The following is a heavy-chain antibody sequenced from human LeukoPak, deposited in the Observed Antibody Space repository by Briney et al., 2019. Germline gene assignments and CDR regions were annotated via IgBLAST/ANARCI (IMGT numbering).Heavy chain of an antibody. CDR2: ISDIGSI. J-gene: IGHJ5*02. CDR3: ARNGQYYSNNWYGNNWFDP. V-gene: IGHV4-59*12. Sequence: SETLSLTCTVSGGSISSYYWSWIRQPPGKGLEWIAYISDIGSINYNPSLKSRVTISVDTSKNQFSLKLSSVTAADTAIYYCARNGQYYSNNWYGNNWFDPWGQGTLVTVSS. CDR1: GGSISSYY. D-gene: IGHD6-13*01.